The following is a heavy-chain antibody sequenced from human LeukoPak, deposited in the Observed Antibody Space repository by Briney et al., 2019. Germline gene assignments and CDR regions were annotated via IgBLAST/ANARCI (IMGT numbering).Heavy chain of an antibody. D-gene: IGHD6-25*01. CDR2: IKQDGSEK. CDR1: GFTVSSNY. V-gene: IGHV3-7*04. Sequence: GGSLRLSCAASGFTVSSNYMSWVRQAPGKGLEWVANIKQDGSEKYYVDSVKGRFTISRDNANNSQYLQMNSLRAEDTAVYYCARWGIAAADKYGLDVWGQGTTVTVSS. CDR3: ARWGIAAADKYGLDV. J-gene: IGHJ6*02.